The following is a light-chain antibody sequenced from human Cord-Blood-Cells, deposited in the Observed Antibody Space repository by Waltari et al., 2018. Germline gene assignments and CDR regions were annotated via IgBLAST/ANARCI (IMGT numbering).Light chain of an antibody. CDR2: DVS. V-gene: IGLV2-11*01. CDR1: SSDVGGSNY. J-gene: IGLJ3*02. Sequence: QSALTQPRSVSGSPGQSVTISCTGTSSDVGGSNYVSWYQQHPGKAPKLMIYDVSKRPSGVPDRFSGSKSGNTASLTISGLQAEYEADYYCCSYAGSYTLMFGGGTKLTVL. CDR3: CSYAGSYTLM.